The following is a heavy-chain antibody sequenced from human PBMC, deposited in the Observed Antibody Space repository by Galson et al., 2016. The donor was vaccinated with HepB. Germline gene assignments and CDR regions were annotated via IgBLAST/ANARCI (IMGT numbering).Heavy chain of an antibody. CDR2: ITAGRTST. D-gene: IGHD4-17*01. V-gene: IGHV3-23*01. Sequence: LRLSCAASGFTFRSHAISWVRQAPGRGLEWVSSITAGRTSTFYADSVKGRFTMSRDNSKNTLYLQMNSLRAEDTAIYYCARGQTDYGDYAAYWGQGTLVTVSS. CDR1: GFTFRSHA. CDR3: ARGQTDYGDYAAY. J-gene: IGHJ4*02.